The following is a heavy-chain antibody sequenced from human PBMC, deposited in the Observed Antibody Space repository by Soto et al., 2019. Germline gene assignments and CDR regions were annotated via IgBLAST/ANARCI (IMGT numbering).Heavy chain of an antibody. CDR1: GGSVIGYY. V-gene: IGHV4-59*08. D-gene: IGHD1-1*01. CDR3: ARHPTIARFENGLDV. J-gene: IGHJ6*02. CDR2: IYYTGTT. Sequence: SETLSLTCTVSGGSVIGYYWSWIRQPPGKGLEWIGYIYYTGTTIYSPSLERRVTLSVDRAKDQVSLKLTSVTPADTAVYYCARHPTIARFENGLDVWGQGTMVT.